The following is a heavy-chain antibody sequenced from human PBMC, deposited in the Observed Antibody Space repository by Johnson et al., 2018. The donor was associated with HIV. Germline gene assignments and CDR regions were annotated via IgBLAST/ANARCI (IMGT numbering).Heavy chain of an antibody. J-gene: IGHJ3*02. V-gene: IGHV3-30*04. CDR3: ARDHGWSRGWLFDAFDI. CDR2: ISYDGSNK. CDR1: AFTFSSYA. D-gene: IGHD6-19*01. Sequence: QVQLVESGGGVVQPGRSLRLSCAASAFTFSSYAMHWVRQAPGKGLEWVAVISYDGSNKYYADSVKGRLTISRDNAKNSLYLQMNSLRPEDTAVYYCARDHGWSRGWLFDAFDIWGQGTMVTVSS.